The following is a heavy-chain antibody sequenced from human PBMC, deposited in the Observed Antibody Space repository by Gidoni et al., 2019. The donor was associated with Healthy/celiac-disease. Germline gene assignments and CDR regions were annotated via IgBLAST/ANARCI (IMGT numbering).Heavy chain of an antibody. CDR2: IYYSGST. V-gene: IGHV4-39*01. CDR3: ARPGSYDYYYYGMDV. Sequence: QLQLQESGPGLVKPSETLSLTCTVSGGSISSSSYYWGWIRQPPGKGLEWIGSIYYSGSTYYNPSLKSRVTISVDTSKNQFSLKLSPVTAADTAVYYCARPGSYDYYYYGMDVWGQGTTVTVSS. CDR1: GGSISSSSYY. D-gene: IGHD2-15*01. J-gene: IGHJ6*02.